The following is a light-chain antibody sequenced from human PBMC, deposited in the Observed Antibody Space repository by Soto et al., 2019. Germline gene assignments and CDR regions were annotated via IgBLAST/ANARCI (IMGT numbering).Light chain of an antibody. CDR2: GAS. CDR1: QSVSSD. CDR3: QQYNNWPRT. J-gene: IGKJ1*01. V-gene: IGKV3-15*01. Sequence: VLTQSPGTLSLSPGDRATLSCRASQSVSSDLAWYHQKPGQAPRLLIYGASTRATGIPARFSGSGSGTEFTLTINSLQSEDFAVSYCQQYNNWPRTFGQGTKV.